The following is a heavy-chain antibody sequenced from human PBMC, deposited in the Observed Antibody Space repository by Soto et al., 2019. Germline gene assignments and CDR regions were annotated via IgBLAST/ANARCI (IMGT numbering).Heavy chain of an antibody. D-gene: IGHD6-13*01. V-gene: IGHV3-30*18. Sequence: GGSLRLSCAASGFTFSSYGMHWVRQAPGKGLEWVAVISYDGSNKYYADSVKGRFTISRDNSKNTLYLQMNSLRAEDTAVYYCAKDLGSIAAAVLPYFCYGMDVWGQGTLVTVSS. J-gene: IGHJ6*02. CDR1: GFTFSSYG. CDR2: ISYDGSNK. CDR3: AKDLGSIAAAVLPYFCYGMDV.